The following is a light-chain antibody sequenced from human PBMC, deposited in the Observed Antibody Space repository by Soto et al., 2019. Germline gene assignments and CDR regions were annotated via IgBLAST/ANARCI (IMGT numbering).Light chain of an antibody. CDR3: TSFAGNNNLYV. CDR2: EVT. J-gene: IGLJ1*01. Sequence: QSALTQPPSASGSPGQSVTISCTGTSSDVGNYNLVSWYQQHPGQAPKLMIYEVTVRPSGVPDRFSGSKSGNTASLTVYGLQAEDEADYYCTSFAGNNNLYVFGTGTKLTVL. CDR1: SSDVGNYNL. V-gene: IGLV2-8*01.